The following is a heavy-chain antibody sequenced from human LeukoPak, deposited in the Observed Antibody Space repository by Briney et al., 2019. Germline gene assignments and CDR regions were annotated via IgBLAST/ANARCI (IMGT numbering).Heavy chain of an antibody. CDR1: GFTFSSYG. V-gene: IGHV3-23*01. D-gene: IGHD3-10*01. CDR2: ISGSGGST. J-gene: IGHJ4*02. Sequence: PGGSLRLSCAASGFTFSSYGMHWVCQAPGKGLEWVSAISGSGGSTYYADSVKGRFTISRDNSKNTLYLQMNSLRAEDTAVYYCARDPRGPGFYYFDYWGQGTLVTVSS. CDR3: ARDPRGPGFYYFDY.